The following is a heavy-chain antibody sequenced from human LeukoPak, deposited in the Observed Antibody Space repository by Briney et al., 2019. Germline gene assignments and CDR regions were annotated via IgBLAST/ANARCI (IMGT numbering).Heavy chain of an antibody. D-gene: IGHD2-2*01. CDR2: INHSGST. V-gene: IGHV4-34*01. CDR3: ARRGCSSTSCPLAGDGFDY. CDR1: GGSFSGYY. Sequence: SETLSLTCAVYGGSFSGYYWSWIRQPPGKGLEWIGEINHSGSTNYNPSLKSRVTISVDTSKNQFSLKLSSVTAADTAVYYCARRGCSSTSCPLAGDGFDYWGQGTLVTVSS. J-gene: IGHJ4*02.